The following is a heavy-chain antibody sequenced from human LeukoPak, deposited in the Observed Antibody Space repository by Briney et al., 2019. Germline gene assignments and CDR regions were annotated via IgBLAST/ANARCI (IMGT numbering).Heavy chain of an antibody. CDR3: AKDLYRYSGSSYFDY. D-gene: IGHD1-26*01. V-gene: IGHV3-30*18. CDR1: GFTFRSYA. CDR2: ISYDGSNK. Sequence: GGSLRLSCAASGFTFRSYAMSWVRQAPGKGLEWVAVISYDGSNKYYADSVKGRFTISRDNSKNTLYLQMNSLRAEDTAVYYCAKDLYRYSGSSYFDYWGQGTLVTVSS. J-gene: IGHJ4*02.